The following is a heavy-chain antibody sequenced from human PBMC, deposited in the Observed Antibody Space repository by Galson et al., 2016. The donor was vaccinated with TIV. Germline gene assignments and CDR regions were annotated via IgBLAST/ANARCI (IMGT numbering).Heavy chain of an antibody. D-gene: IGHD6-6*01. V-gene: IGHV4-59*01. CDR2: IYSSGGT. CDR3: TRGIAARPALAVDAFDV. J-gene: IGHJ3*01. CDR1: GGSMTSYY. Sequence: TCAVSGGSMTSYYWNWFRQSPGKGLEWIAYIYSSGGTNSNPSLRSRLTISVDTSKNQFSLRLYSVTAADTAIYYCTRGIAARPALAVDAFDVWGPGTMVAVSS.